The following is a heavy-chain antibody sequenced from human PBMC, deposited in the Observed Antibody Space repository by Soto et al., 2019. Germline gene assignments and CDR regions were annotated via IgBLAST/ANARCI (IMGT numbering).Heavy chain of an antibody. Sequence: QVQLVESGGGVVQPGRSLRLSCAASGFTFSSYAMRWVRQAPGKGLEWVAVISYDGSNKYYADSVKGRFTISRDNSKNTLYLQMNSLRAEDTAVYYCARSRERIDSSAFDYWGQGTLVTVSS. J-gene: IGHJ4*02. CDR3: ARSRERIDSSAFDY. CDR2: ISYDGSNK. CDR1: GFTFSSYA. V-gene: IGHV3-30-3*01. D-gene: IGHD3-22*01.